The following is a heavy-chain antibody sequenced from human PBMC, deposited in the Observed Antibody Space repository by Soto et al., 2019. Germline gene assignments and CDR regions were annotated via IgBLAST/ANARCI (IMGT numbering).Heavy chain of an antibody. J-gene: IGHJ5*02. CDR2: IYYSGST. V-gene: IGHV4-39*01. Sequence: QLQLQESGPGLVKPSETLSLTCTVSGGSISSRGYYWGWIRQPPGKGLEWIGTIYYSGSTYYNPSIKSRVTISVATSKNQFSLKLSSVTAADTAVYYCATSNWFDPWGQGTLVTVSS. CDR3: ATSNWFDP. CDR1: GGSISSRGYY.